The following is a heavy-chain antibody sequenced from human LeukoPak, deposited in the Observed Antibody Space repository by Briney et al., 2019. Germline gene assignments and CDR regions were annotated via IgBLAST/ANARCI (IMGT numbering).Heavy chain of an antibody. CDR2: ISYSGST. Sequence: KSSETLSLTCTVSGGFISTYYWSWSRQPPGKGLEWIGFISYSGSTYHDPSLKSRVTMSVDTSKNQFSLNLRSVTAADTAVYYCARDRYSYGFWGRGILVTVSS. J-gene: IGHJ4*02. V-gene: IGHV4-59*01. CDR1: GGFISTYY. CDR3: ARDRYSYGF. D-gene: IGHD5-18*01.